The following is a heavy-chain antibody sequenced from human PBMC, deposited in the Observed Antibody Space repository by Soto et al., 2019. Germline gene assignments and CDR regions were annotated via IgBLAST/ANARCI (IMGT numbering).Heavy chain of an antibody. CDR2: IYYSGST. CDR1: GGSFSGYY. D-gene: IGHD6-19*01. J-gene: IGHJ4*02. Sequence: SETLSLTCAVYGGSFSGYYWSWIRQHPGKGLEWIGYIYYSGSTYYNPSLKSRVTISVDTSKNQFSLKLSSVTAADTVVYYCASAPTGQWLAINDYWGQGTLVPVSS. CDR3: ASAPTGQWLAINDY. V-gene: IGHV4-31*11.